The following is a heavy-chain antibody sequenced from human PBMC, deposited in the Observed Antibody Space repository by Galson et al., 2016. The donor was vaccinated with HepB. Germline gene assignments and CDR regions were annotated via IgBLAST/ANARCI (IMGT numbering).Heavy chain of an antibody. CDR2: VRSETFGGTT. V-gene: IGHV3-49*03. CDR1: GFTFRRYD. J-gene: IGHJ3*02. Sequence: SLRLSCAASGFTFRRYDMSWFRQAPGKGLEWVGFVRSETFGGTTEYAASVKDRVTVSRDDSKSVAYLQLNSLKTEDTAMYYCSAYPGFSSIWGQGTMVTVSS. D-gene: IGHD3-16*01. CDR3: SAYPGFSSI.